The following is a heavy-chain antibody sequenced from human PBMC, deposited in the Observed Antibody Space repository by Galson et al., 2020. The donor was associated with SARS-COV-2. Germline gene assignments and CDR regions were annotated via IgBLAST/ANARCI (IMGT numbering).Heavy chain of an antibody. CDR3: ATLYGVDY. D-gene: IGHD4-17*01. J-gene: IGHJ4*02. CDR2: ISSSSSYT. Sequence: GESLKISCAASGFTFSDYYMSWIRQAPGKGLEWVSYISSSSSYTNYADSVKGRFTISRDNAKNSLYLQMNSLRAEDTAVYYCATLYGVDYWGQGTLVTVSS. V-gene: IGHV3-11*06. CDR1: GFTFSDYY.